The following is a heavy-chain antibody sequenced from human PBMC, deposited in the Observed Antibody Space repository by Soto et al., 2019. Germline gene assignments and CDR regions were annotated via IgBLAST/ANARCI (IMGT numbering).Heavy chain of an antibody. CDR2: IGTAGDT. V-gene: IGHV3-13*01. CDR3: ARGYCSSGSCYSLDY. J-gene: IGHJ4*02. D-gene: IGHD2-15*01. CDR1: GFTFSSYD. Sequence: EVQLVESGGGLVQPGGSLRLSCAASGFTFSSYDMHWVRQATGKGLEWVSAIGTAGDTYYPGSVKGRFTISRENAKNSLYLQMNSLRAGDTAVYYCARGYCSSGSCYSLDYWGQGTLVTVSS.